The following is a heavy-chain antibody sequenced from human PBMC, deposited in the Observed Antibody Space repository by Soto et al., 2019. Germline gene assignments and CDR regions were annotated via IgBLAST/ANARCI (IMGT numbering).Heavy chain of an antibody. CDR1: GFTVSSNY. D-gene: IGHD3-22*01. J-gene: IGHJ3*02. V-gene: IGHV3-66*01. CDR2: IYSGGST. Sequence: PGGSLRLSCAASGFTVSSNYMSWVRQAPGKGLEWVSVIYSGGSTYYADSVKGRFTISRDNSKNTLYLQMNSLRAEDTAVYYCAREGYYYDSSGYLPGAFDIWGQGTMVTVSS. CDR3: AREGYYYDSSGYLPGAFDI.